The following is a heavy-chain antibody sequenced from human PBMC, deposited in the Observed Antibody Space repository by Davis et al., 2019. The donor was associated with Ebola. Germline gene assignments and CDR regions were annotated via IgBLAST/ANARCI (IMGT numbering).Heavy chain of an antibody. D-gene: IGHD2-21*01. J-gene: IGHJ6*02. CDR1: GFSFSSYA. CDR3: ARDGAVQETVILYYYYGMDV. CDR2: ISYDGSTK. V-gene: IGHV3-30-3*01. Sequence: GESLKTSCAASGFSFSSYAMHWVRQPPGQGLEWVAVISYDGSTKYYADSVKGRFTISRDNSKNTLYLQMNSLRAEDTAVYYCARDGAVQETVILYYYYGMDVWGQGTTVTVSS.